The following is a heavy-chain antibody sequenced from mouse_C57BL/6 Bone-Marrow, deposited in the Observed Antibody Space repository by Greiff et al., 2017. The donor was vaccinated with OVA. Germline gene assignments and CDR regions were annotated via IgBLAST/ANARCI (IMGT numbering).Heavy chain of an antibody. J-gene: IGHJ1*03. D-gene: IGHD1-1*01. CDR2: IDPETGGT. V-gene: IGHV1-15*01. Sequence: QVQLKESGAELVRPGASVTLSCKASGYTFTDYEMHWVKQTPVHGLEWIGAIDPETGGTAYNQKFKGKAILTADKSSSTAYMELRSLTSESSAVYYCTREACYGRSFHWYFDDWGKGTTVTVSS. CDR1: GYTFTDYE. CDR3: TREACYGRSFHWYFDD.